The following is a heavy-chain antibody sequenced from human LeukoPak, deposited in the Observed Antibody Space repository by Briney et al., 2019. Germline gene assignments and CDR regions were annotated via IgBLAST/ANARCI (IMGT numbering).Heavy chain of an antibody. J-gene: IGHJ4*02. D-gene: IGHD2-21*01. V-gene: IGHV3-23*01. CDR2: ISGDGGRT. CDR1: GFTFNSYA. Sequence: GGSLRLSCAASGFTFNSYAMNWVRQAPGKGLEWVSVISGDGGRTYYADSVKGRFSISRDNSKNTLYLQMDSLRGEDTAVYYCAKDFRIGYSAHFDYWGQGALVTVSS. CDR3: AKDFRIGYSAHFDY.